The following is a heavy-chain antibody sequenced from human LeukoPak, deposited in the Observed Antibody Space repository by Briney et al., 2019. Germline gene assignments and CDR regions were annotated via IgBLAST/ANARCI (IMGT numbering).Heavy chain of an antibody. V-gene: IGHV3-74*01. CDR1: GFTFSDYY. J-gene: IGHJ4*02. D-gene: IGHD6-13*01. Sequence: PGGSLRLSCAASGFTFSDYYMSWIRQAPGKGLVWVSRINSDGSSTSYADSVKGRFTISRDNAKNTLYLQMNSLRAEDTAVYYCARVLRGGSMGMAAAMVYWGQGTLVTVSS. CDR3: ARVLRGGSMGMAAAMVY. CDR2: INSDGSST.